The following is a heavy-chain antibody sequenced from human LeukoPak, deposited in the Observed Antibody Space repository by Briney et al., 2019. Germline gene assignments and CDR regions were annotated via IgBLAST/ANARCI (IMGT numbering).Heavy chain of an antibody. CDR2: IYYSGST. CDR1: GGSISSYY. D-gene: IGHD3-16*01. Sequence: TPSETLSLTCTVSGGSISSYYWSWIRQPPGKGLEWIGYIYYSGSTNYNPSLKSRVTISVDTSKNQFSLKLNSLTTADTAVYYCTRGAGWLIDYWGQGILVTVSS. V-gene: IGHV4-59*01. CDR3: TRGAGWLIDY. J-gene: IGHJ4*02.